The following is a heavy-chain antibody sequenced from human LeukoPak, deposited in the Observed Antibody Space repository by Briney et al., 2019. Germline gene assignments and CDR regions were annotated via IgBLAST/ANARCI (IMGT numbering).Heavy chain of an antibody. D-gene: IGHD2-15*01. V-gene: IGHV1-69*05. CDR1: GGSFSSEA. CDR3: GRKAGDCGGDICYSIDY. Sequence: SVKVSCKAFGGSFSSEAISLVRQAPGQGLEWMGGIIPIFGTANYAQKFQGRVTITTDESTSTAYMEVSSLRSEDTAVYCCGRKAGDCGGDICYSIDYWGQGTLVTVSS. J-gene: IGHJ4*02. CDR2: IIPIFGTA.